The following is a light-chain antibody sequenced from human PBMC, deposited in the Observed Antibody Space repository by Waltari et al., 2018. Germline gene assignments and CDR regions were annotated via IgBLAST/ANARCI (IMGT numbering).Light chain of an antibody. CDR3: AAWDDSLNGHVV. CDR2: SNS. CDR1: SSNIGSNT. Sequence: QSVLTQPPSASGTPGQRVTISCSGRSSNIGSNTVNWYQQLPGTAHKLPIYSNSRRPSGVPDRFSGSKSGPSASLAISGLQSEDEADYYCAAWDDSLNGHVVFGGGTKLTVL. V-gene: IGLV1-44*01. J-gene: IGLJ2*01.